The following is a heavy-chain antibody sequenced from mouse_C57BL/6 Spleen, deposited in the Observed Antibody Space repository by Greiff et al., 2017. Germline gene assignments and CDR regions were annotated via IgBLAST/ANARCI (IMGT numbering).Heavy chain of an antibody. J-gene: IGHJ1*03. CDR1: GYAFSSYW. V-gene: IGHV1-80*01. CDR2: IYPGDGDT. Sequence: QVQLQQSGAELVKPGASVKISCKASGYAFSSYWMNWVKQRPGKGLEWIGQIYPGDGDTNYNGKFKGKATLTADKSSSTAYMQLSSLTSEDSAVYFCARARITTVGDWYFDVWGTGTTVTVSS. CDR3: ARARITTVGDWYFDV. D-gene: IGHD1-1*01.